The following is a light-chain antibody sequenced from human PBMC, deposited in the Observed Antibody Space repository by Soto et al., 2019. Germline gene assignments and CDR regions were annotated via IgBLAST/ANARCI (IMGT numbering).Light chain of an antibody. CDR1: QSVLYSYNNKNY. CDR3: QQYYSTPPVT. V-gene: IGKV4-1*01. Sequence: DIVITQCPDSLAVSLGERATINCKSSQSVLYSYNNKNYLAWYQQKPAQPPKLLIYWASTRESGVPDRIRGSGSGRDFTPTISSLQAEDVAVYYCQQYYSTPPVTFGGGTKVDIK. CDR2: WAS. J-gene: IGKJ4*01.